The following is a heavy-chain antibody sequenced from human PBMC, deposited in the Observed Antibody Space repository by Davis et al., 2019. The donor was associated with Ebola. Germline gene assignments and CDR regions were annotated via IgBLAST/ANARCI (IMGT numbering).Heavy chain of an antibody. CDR3: SSLRRTITGMDDSFDI. CDR2: IYTGDSDT. J-gene: IGHJ3*02. V-gene: IGHV5-51*01. CDR1: GYKFTDYW. D-gene: IGHD2-8*02. Sequence: GGSLRLSCKASGYKFTDYWIGWVRQKPGKGLEWMGLIYTGDSDTRYSPSFRGQVTISADKSIKTAFLQWSSLKASDTAMYYCSSLRRTITGMDDSFDIWGQGTMVTVSS.